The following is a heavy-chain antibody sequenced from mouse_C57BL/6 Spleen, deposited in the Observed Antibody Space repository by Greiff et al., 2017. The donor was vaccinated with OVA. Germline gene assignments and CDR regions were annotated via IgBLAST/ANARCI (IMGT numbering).Heavy chain of an antibody. J-gene: IGHJ4*01. CDR2: IYPGNSDT. Sequence: EVQLQQSGTELVRPGASVKMSCKTSGYTFTSYWMHWVKQRPGQGLEWIGAIYPGNSDTSYNQKFKGKAKLTAVTSASTAYMELSSRTNEEAAGEYCRRGEGYYGSSYGAIDYWGQGTSVTVSS. D-gene: IGHD1-1*01. CDR1: GYTFTSYW. CDR3: RRGEGYYGSSYGAIDY. V-gene: IGHV1-5*01.